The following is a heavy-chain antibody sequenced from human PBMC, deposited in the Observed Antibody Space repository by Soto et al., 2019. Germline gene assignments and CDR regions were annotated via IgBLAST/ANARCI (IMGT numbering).Heavy chain of an antibody. J-gene: IGHJ6*03. CDR3: ARGILRPNHYMDV. V-gene: IGHV4-31*03. D-gene: IGHD1-26*01. Sequence: QVQLQESGPGLVKPSQTLSLTCIVSGDSISRGEYFWTWIRQHPGKGLEGIGYIYDSGSAFYNPSLKSRVTMSVDTSKTQFSLNLRSVTAADTAVFYCARGILRPNHYMDVWGKGTAVAVSS. CDR1: GDSISRGEYF. CDR2: IYDSGSA.